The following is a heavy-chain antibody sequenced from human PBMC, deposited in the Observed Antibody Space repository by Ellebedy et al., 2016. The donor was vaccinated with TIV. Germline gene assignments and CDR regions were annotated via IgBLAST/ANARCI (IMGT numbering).Heavy chain of an antibody. CDR2: SNSDGTMT. Sequence: GESLKISCAASGFTFSSYWMHWVRQAPGKGLVWVSRSNSDGTMTNYADSVKGRFTIFRDNSKNTLYLQMNSLGAEDTAVYYCARAPRYFDLWGRGTLVTVSS. CDR3: ARAPRYFDL. V-gene: IGHV3-74*01. J-gene: IGHJ2*01. CDR1: GFTFSSYW.